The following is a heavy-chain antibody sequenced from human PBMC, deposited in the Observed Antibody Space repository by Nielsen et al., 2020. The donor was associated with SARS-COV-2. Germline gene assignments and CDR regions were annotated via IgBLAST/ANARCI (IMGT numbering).Heavy chain of an antibody. Sequence: GGSLRLSCAASGFTFSSYSMNWVRQAPGKGLEWVSSISSSSSYMYYADSVKGRFTISRDNSKNTLYLQMNSLRAEDTAVYYCAKREQLVNWFDPWGQGTLVTVSS. V-gene: IGHV3-21*01. CDR2: ISSSSSYM. J-gene: IGHJ5*02. CDR1: GFTFSSYS. D-gene: IGHD6-6*01. CDR3: AKREQLVNWFDP.